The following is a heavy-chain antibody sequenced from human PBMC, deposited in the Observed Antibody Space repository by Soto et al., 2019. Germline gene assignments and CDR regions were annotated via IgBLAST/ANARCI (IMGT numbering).Heavy chain of an antibody. J-gene: IGHJ4*02. CDR1: GYTFVSHG. V-gene: IGHV1-18*01. D-gene: IGHD6-13*01. CDR2: ISADNDNG. Sequence: ASVKVSCKASGYTFVSHGISWVRQAPGQVFEWMGWISADNDNGNSAQKFQDRVTITIETSTNTAYMELRNLTSDDTALYYCVRDAWQQYTGHVWCQANLVTLSS. CDR3: VRDAWQQYTGHV.